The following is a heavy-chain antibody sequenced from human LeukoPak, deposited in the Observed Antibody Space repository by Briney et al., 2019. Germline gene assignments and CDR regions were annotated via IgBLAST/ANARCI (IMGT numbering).Heavy chain of an antibody. CDR3: AKGQVVAASHYHGMDV. CDR2: ITSSGDST. Sequence: GGSLRLSCAASGFSFSNYALSWVRQSPRQGLEWVSAITSSGDSTYYADSVKGRFTISRDNSKNTLYLQMNSLRVEDTAVYYCAKGQVVAASHYHGMDVWGQGTTVTVSS. CDR1: GFSFSNYA. J-gene: IGHJ6*02. V-gene: IGHV3-23*01. D-gene: IGHD2-15*01.